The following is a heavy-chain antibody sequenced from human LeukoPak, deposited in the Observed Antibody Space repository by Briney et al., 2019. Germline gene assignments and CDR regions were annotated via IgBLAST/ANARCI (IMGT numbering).Heavy chain of an antibody. CDR1: GFTFDDYA. D-gene: IGHD2-2*01. J-gene: IGHJ3*02. CDR2: ISYDGSNK. CDR3: ARGVLVVAAGIPDAFDI. Sequence: GRSLRLSCAASGFTFDDYAMHWVRQAPGKGLGWVAIISYDGSNKYYADSVRGRFTISRDNSKNRLYLQMNSLRPEDTAVYYCARGVLVVAAGIPDAFDIWGQGTKVTVSS. V-gene: IGHV3-30-3*01.